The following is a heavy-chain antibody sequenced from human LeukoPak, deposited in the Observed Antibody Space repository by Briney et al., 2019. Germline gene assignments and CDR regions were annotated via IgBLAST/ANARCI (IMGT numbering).Heavy chain of an antibody. V-gene: IGHV3-23*01. J-gene: IGHJ6*02. CDR1: GFTFSSYA. Sequence: GGSLRLSCAASGFTFSSYAMSWVRQAPGKGLEWVSVIRGSGGSSYYADFVKGRFTISGDNSKDTLYLLMNSLRAEDTAVFYCARVSGDYYYYYGMDVWGQGTTVTVS. D-gene: IGHD4-17*01. CDR2: IRGSGGSS. CDR3: ARVSGDYYYYYGMDV.